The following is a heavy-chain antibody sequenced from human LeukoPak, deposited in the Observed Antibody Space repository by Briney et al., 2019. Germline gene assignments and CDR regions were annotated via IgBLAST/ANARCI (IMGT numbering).Heavy chain of an antibody. V-gene: IGHV3-23*01. CDR1: GFTFSSYA. J-gene: IGHJ6*02. CDR3: AKDQGEGYCSGGSCYSLSYYYGMDV. Sequence: GGSLRLSCAASGFTFSSYAMSWVRQAPGKGLEWVSAISGSGGSTYYADSVKGRFTISRDNSKNTLYLQMNSLRAEDTAVYYCAKDQGEGYCSGGSCYSLSYYYGMDVWGQGTTVTVSS. D-gene: IGHD2-15*01. CDR2: ISGSGGST.